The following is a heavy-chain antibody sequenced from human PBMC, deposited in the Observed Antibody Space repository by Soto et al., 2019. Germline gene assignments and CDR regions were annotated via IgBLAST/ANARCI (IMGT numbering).Heavy chain of an antibody. V-gene: IGHV3-23*01. CDR2: LSGSGVNT. D-gene: IGHD2-15*01. CDR1: GFSFSSHA. Sequence: GGSLRLSCAASGFSFSSHAMTWVRQAPGMGLEWVSSLSGSGVNTYYADSVKGRFTISRDNSKNTLYLQMNSLRAEDTAVYYCAKGGCSGGNCSPNWFDPWGQGTLVTVSS. J-gene: IGHJ5*02. CDR3: AKGGCSGGNCSPNWFDP.